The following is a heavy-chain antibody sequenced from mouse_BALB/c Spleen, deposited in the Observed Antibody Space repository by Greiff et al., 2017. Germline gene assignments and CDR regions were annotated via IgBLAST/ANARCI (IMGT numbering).Heavy chain of an antibody. V-gene: IGHV1S135*01. CDR2: IDPFNGGT. Sequence: EVQLQQSGPELMKPGASVKISCKASGYSFTSYYMHWVKQSHGKSLEWIGYIDPFNGGTSYNQKFKGKATLTVDKSSSTAYMQLKSLTSEDSAVYYCARKYGNGYFDYWGQGTTLTVSS. J-gene: IGHJ2*01. CDR1: GYSFTSYY. D-gene: IGHD2-10*02. CDR3: ARKYGNGYFDY.